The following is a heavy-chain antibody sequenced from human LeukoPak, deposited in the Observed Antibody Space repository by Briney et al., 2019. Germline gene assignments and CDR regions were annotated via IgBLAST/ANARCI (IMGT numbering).Heavy chain of an antibody. CDR3: ARRYSLGWFDP. CDR2: INSSGST. CDR1: GGTFSGYS. D-gene: IGHD6-13*01. V-gene: IGHV4-34*01. J-gene: IGHJ5*02. Sequence: PSETLSLTCAIYGGTFSGYSWSWIRQAPGRGLERIGDINSSGSTNYNPSLKSRVTISLDTSKNEYILKVSSVTAADTAVYYCARRYSLGWFDPWGQGTLVTVSS.